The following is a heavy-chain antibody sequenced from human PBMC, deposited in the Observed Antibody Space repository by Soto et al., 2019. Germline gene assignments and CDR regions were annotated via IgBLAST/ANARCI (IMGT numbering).Heavy chain of an antibody. V-gene: IGHV3-11*01. J-gene: IGHJ5*02. D-gene: IGHD2-2*01. CDR3: ARGYCSSNSCYGGNWFDP. CDR1: GFTFSDYY. Sequence: SGGSLRLSCAASGFTFSDYYMSWIRQAPGKGLEWVPYISSSVSTIYYADSVKGRFTISRDNAKNSLYLQMNSLRAEDTAVYYCARGYCSSNSCYGGNWFDPWGQGTLVTVSS. CDR2: ISSSVSTI.